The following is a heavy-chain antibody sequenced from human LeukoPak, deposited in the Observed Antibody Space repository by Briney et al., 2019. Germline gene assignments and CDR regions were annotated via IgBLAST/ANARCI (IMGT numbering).Heavy chain of an antibody. D-gene: IGHD3-22*01. CDR1: GGSISSYY. CDR2: IYYSGST. Sequence: SEALSLTCTVSGGSISSYYWSWIRQAPGKGLEWIGYIYYSGSTNYNPSLKSRVTISVDTSKNQFSLKLSSVTAADTAVYYCARTKKYYYDSSGYYGEHDYWGQGTLVTVSS. V-gene: IGHV4-59*01. J-gene: IGHJ4*02. CDR3: ARTKKYYYDSSGYYGEHDY.